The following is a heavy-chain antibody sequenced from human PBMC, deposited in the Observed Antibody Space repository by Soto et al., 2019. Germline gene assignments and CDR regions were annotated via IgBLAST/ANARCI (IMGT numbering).Heavy chain of an antibody. D-gene: IGHD6-13*01. V-gene: IGHV1-69*02. CDR2: IIPILGIA. J-gene: IGHJ4*02. CDR3: ARGDSSSWYVDSLGY. Sequence: SVKVSCKASGGTFSSYTISWVRQAPGQGLEWMGRIIPILGIANYAQKFQGRVTITADKSTSTAYMELSSLRSEDTAVYYCARGDSSSWYVDSLGYWGQGTLVTVSS. CDR1: GGTFSSYT.